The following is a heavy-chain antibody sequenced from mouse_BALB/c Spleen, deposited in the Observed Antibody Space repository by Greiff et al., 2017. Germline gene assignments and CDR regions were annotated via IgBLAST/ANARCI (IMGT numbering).Heavy chain of an antibody. CDR1: GYSITSDYA. Sequence: EVKLLESGPGLVKPSQSLSLTCTVTGYSITSDYAWNWIRQFPGNKLEWMGYISYSGSTSYNPSLKSRISITRDTSKNQFFLQLNSVTTEDTATYYCAFYDYDGGGFAYWGQGTLVTVSA. V-gene: IGHV3-2*02. J-gene: IGHJ3*01. CDR2: ISYSGST. CDR3: AFYDYDGGGFAY. D-gene: IGHD2-4*01.